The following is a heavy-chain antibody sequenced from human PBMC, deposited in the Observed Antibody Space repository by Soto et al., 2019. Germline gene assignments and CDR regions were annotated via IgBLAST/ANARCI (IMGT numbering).Heavy chain of an antibody. J-gene: IGHJ5*02. V-gene: IGHV4-31*03. CDR2: IYYSGST. Sequence: SETLCLTSTVSGGSISSGCYYWSWIRQHPGKGLEWIGYIYYSGSTYYNPSLKSRVTISVDTSKNQFSLKLSSVTAADTAVYYCASSRRGYCSSTSCYFFDPWGQGTLVTVSS. CDR3: ASSRRGYCSSTSCYFFDP. D-gene: IGHD2-2*01. CDR1: GGSISSGCYY.